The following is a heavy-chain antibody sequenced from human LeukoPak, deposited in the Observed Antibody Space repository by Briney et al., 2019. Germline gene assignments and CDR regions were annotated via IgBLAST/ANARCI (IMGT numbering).Heavy chain of an antibody. V-gene: IGHV4-61*01. D-gene: IGHD6-13*01. CDR3: AGVRTAGTGPDY. CDR2: MHHSGST. J-gene: IGHJ4*02. Sequence: SETLSLTCTVSGGSVSSGIYYWSWIRQPPGKGLEWIGFMHHSGSTSHHPSLQNRVTISVDTSKNLLSLKLSSATAADTAVYFCAGVRTAGTGPDYWGQGTLVTVSS. CDR1: GGSVSSGIYY.